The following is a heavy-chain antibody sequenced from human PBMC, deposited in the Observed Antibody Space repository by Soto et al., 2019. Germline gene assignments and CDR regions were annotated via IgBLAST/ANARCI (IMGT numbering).Heavy chain of an antibody. D-gene: IGHD2-15*01. CDR3: ARDRGGEDFDY. CDR2: IYSGGST. V-gene: IGHV3-66*01. Sequence: PGGSLRLSCAASGFTVSSNYMSWVRQAPGKGLEWVSVIYSGGSTYYADSVKGRFTISRDNSKNTLYLQMNSLRAEDTAVYYCARDRGGEDFDYWGQGTLVTVSS. J-gene: IGHJ4*02. CDR1: GFTVSSNY.